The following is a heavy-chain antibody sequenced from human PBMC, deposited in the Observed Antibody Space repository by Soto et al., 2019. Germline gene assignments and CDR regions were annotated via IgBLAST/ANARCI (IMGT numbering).Heavy chain of an antibody. CDR2: IHAGNGDT. V-gene: IGHV1-3*01. Sequence: ASVKVSCKASGDTFTKYTMHWVRQVPGQRLEWMGWIHAGNGDTEYSQKFQGRVTITRDTFASITYMDLSSLGSEDTAVYYCAGVNNYYDSSGYYAFHYWGQGTLLTVSS. J-gene: IGHJ4*02. D-gene: IGHD3-22*01. CDR3: AGVNNYYDSSGYYAFHY. CDR1: GDTFTKYT.